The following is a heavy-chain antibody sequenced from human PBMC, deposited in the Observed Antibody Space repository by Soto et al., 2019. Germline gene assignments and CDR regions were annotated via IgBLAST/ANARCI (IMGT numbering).Heavy chain of an antibody. CDR1: GGTFSSYA. J-gene: IGHJ6*02. D-gene: IGHD3-3*01. V-gene: IGHV1-69*06. CDR3: ARASSYYDCWSGYYTHYYYGMDV. CDR2: IIPIFGTA. Sequence: SVKVSCKASGGTFSSYAISWVRQAPGQGLEWMGGIIPIFGTANYAQKVQGRVTITADKSTSTAYMELSSLRSEDTAVYYCARASSYYDCWSGYYTHYYYGMDVWGQGTTVTVSS.